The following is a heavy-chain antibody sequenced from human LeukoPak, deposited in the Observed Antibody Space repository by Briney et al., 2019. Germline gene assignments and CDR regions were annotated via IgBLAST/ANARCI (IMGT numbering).Heavy chain of an antibody. CDR2: ISTGGDMT. CDR3: ARDMVPHGDYPDWFDL. J-gene: IGHJ5*02. CDR1: GFSFSDFY. V-gene: IGHV3-11*01. Sequence: PGGSLRLSCAASGFSFSDFYMSWIRQAPGKGLEWISYISTGGDMTYYAESVRGRFTISRDNAKNSLDLKMDSVRVEGTAVYYCARDMVPHGDYPDWFDLWGQGTLVAVSS. D-gene: IGHD4-17*01.